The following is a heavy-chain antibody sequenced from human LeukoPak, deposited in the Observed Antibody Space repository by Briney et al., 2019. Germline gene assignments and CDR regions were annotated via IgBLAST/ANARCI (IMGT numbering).Heavy chain of an antibody. CDR1: GFTFSSYA. V-gene: IGHV3-23*01. CDR3: AKDSGSSWYGYYYYGMDV. D-gene: IGHD6-13*01. Sequence: PGRSLRLSCAASGFTFSSYAMSWVRQAAGKGLEWVSAISGGGGSTYYADSVKGRFTISRDNSKNTLYLQMNSLRAEDTAVYYCAKDSGSSWYGYYYYGMDVWGQGTTVTVSS. CDR2: ISGGGGST. J-gene: IGHJ6*02.